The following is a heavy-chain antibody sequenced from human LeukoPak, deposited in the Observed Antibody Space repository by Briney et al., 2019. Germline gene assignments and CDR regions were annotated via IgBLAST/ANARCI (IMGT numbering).Heavy chain of an antibody. CDR2: IYSGGST. Sequence: GGSLRLSCAASGFTVSSNHMSWVRQGPGKGLEWVSVIYSGGSTYYADSVKGRFTISRDNSKNTLYLQMNSLRAEDTAEYYCASHSSSWYGFDYWGQGTLVSVSS. V-gene: IGHV3-53*01. CDR1: GFTVSSNH. CDR3: ASHSSSWYGFDY. J-gene: IGHJ4*02. D-gene: IGHD6-13*01.